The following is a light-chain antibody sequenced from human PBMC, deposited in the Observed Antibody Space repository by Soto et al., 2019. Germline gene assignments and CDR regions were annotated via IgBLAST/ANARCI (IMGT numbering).Light chain of an antibody. Sequence: QSALTQPASVSGSPGQSIAISCTGSSSDVGGYNYVSWYQQHSGKAPKLMIYDVSNRPSGVSDRFSGSKSGNTASLTISGLQAEDEAEYYWSSYTSSSTVIFGGGTKLTVL. J-gene: IGLJ2*01. CDR1: SSDVGGYNY. CDR3: SSYTSSSTVI. CDR2: DVS. V-gene: IGLV2-14*01.